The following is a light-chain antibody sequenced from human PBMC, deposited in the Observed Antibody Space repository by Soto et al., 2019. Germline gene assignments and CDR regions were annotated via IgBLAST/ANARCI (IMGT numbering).Light chain of an antibody. CDR2: EVS. J-gene: IGLJ3*02. Sequence: QSALTQPPSASGSPGQSVTISCTGTSSDVGGYKFVSWYQQHPGKAPKLMIYEVSKRPSGVPDRFSGSKSGNTASLTVSGLQAEDEADYYCISYAGSDSWVFGGGTKLTVL. CDR3: ISYAGSDSWV. CDR1: SSDVGGYKF. V-gene: IGLV2-8*01.